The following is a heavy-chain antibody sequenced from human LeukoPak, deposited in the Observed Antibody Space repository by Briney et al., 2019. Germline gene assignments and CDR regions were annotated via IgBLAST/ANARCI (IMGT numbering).Heavy chain of an antibody. CDR1: GITFDIHW. Sequence: GGSLRLSCAASGITFDIHWMHWVRQAPGKGLEWVAHIIGDGTITSHADSVKGRFTISRDNAKNTLYLQMNGLRADDTAVYFCASGRVRSAYWGQGTLVTVSS. V-gene: IGHV3-74*01. CDR3: ASGRVRSAY. J-gene: IGHJ4*02. D-gene: IGHD1-26*01. CDR2: IIGDGTIT.